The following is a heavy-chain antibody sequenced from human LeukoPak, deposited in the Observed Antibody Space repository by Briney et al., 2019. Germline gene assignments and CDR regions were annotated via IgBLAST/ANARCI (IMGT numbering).Heavy chain of an antibody. Sequence: SETLSLTCTVSGGSISSYYWSWIRQPAGKGLEWIGRIYTSVSTNYNPSLKSRVTMSVDTSKNQFSLKLSSVTAADTAVYYCARGPERDYGGNTNWFDPWGQGTLVTVSS. D-gene: IGHD4-23*01. CDR1: GGSISSYY. J-gene: IGHJ5*02. CDR2: IYTSVST. CDR3: ARGPERDYGGNTNWFDP. V-gene: IGHV4-4*07.